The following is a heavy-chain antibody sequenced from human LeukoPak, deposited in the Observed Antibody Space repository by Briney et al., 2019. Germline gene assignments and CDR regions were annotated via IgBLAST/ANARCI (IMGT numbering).Heavy chain of an antibody. J-gene: IGHJ3*02. V-gene: IGHV4-39*01. Sequence: SETLSLTCTVSGGSISSSSYYWGWIRQPPGKGLEWIGSIYYSGSTYYNPSLKSRVTISVDTSKNQFSLKLSSVTAADTAVYYCARLTQQRLDAFDIWGQGTMVTVSS. D-gene: IGHD6-25*01. CDR3: ARLTQQRLDAFDI. CDR2: IYYSGST. CDR1: GGSISSSSYY.